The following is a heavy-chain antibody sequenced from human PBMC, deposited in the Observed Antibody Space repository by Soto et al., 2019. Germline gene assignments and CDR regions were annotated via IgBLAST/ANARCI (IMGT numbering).Heavy chain of an antibody. CDR2: IYHSGST. D-gene: IGHD6-13*01. V-gene: IGHV4-4*02. J-gene: IGHJ6*02. CDR1: GGSISSSNW. CDR3: ARDRAAAKNYYGMDV. Sequence: SETLSLTCAVSGGSISSSNWWSWVRQPPGKGLEWIGEIYHSGSTNYNPSLKSRVTISVDKSKNQFSLKLSSVTAADTAVYYCARDRAAAKNYYGMDVWGPGTTVTVSS.